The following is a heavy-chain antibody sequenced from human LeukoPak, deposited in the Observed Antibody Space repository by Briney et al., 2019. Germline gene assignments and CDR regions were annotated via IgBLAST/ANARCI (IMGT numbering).Heavy chain of an antibody. Sequence: SETLSLTCTVSGGSISSSSYYWGWIRQPPGKGLEWIGNIYYSGSTYYNPSLQSRVTISVDTSKDQFSLKLSSVTAADTAVYYCARGPSSGSDSPVDYWGQGTLVTVSS. J-gene: IGHJ4*02. V-gene: IGHV4-39*07. CDR1: GGSISSSSYY. CDR2: IYYSGST. D-gene: IGHD5-12*01. CDR3: ARGPSSGSDSPVDY.